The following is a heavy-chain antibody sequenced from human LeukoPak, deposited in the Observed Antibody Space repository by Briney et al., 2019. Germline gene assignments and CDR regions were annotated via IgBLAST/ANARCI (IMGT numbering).Heavy chain of an antibody. CDR3: TRGIVGATAPDY. V-gene: IGHV4-4*07. Sequence: PSETLSLTCTVSGGSISSYKWSWIRQPARKGLEWIGRIYSCGCTNYIPSLTSRVTMPVDTSKHQFSPQLSSVTAPRTAVYYCTRGIVGATAPDYWGQGTLVIVSS. CDR2: IYSCGCT. CDR1: GGSISSYK. J-gene: IGHJ4*02. D-gene: IGHD1-26*01.